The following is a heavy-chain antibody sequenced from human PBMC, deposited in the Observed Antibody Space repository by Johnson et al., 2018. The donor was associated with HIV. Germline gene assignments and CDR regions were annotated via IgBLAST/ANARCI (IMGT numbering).Heavy chain of an antibody. J-gene: IGHJ3*02. Sequence: VQLVESGGGLVQPGGSLRLSCAASGFTFSSYWMSWVRQAPGKGLEWVANIKQDGSEKYYVDSVKGRFTISRDNAKNSLYLQISSLRAEDTAIYYCARKGDAFDIWGQGTMVTVSS. CDR2: IKQDGSEK. CDR1: GFTFSSYW. CDR3: ARKGDAFDI. V-gene: IGHV3-7*03.